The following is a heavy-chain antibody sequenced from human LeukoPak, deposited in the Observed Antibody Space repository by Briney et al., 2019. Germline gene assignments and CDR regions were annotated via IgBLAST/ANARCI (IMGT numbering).Heavy chain of an antibody. V-gene: IGHV4-34*01. J-gene: IGHJ6*03. Sequence: SETLSLTCAVYGGSFSGYYWSWIRHPPGKGLEWIGEINHSGSTNYNPSLKSRVTISVDTSKNQFSLKLSSVTAADTAVYYCASHRYYYYMDVWGKGTTVTVSS. CDR2: INHSGST. CDR1: GGSFSGYY. CDR3: ASHRYYYYMDV.